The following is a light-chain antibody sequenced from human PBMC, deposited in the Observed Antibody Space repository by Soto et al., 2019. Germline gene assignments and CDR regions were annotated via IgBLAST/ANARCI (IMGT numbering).Light chain of an antibody. J-gene: IGKJ5*01. CDR3: QQYYSYPIT. CDR2: DAS. CDR1: QSISSW. V-gene: IGKV1-5*01. Sequence: DIQMTQSPSTLSASVGDRVTITCRASQSISSWLAWYQQKPGKAPKLLIYDASSLESGVPSRFSGSGSGTDFTLTISCLQSEDFATYYCQQYYSYPITFGQGTRREI.